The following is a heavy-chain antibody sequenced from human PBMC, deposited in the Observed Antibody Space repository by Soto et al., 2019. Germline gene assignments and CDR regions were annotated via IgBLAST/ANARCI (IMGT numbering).Heavy chain of an antibody. V-gene: IGHV3-23*01. D-gene: IGHD4-17*01. CDR1: GFAFSSYA. Sequence: GGSLRLSCAASGFAFSSYAMSWVRQAPGKGLEWVSAISGSAGSTYYADSVKGRFTISRDISKNTLYLQMNNLRADDTAVYYCAKDRLATVATLSSDYWGQGTLVTVSS. J-gene: IGHJ4*02. CDR3: AKDRLATVATLSSDY. CDR2: ISGSAGST.